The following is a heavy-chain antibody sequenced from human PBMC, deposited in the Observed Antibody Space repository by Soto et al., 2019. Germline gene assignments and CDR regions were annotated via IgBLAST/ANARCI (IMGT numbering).Heavy chain of an antibody. CDR3: ARGRYYYGSGSYFNY. CDR2: INHSGST. V-gene: IGHV4-34*01. D-gene: IGHD3-10*01. CDR1: GGSFSGYY. Sequence: SETLSLTCAVYGGSFSGYYWSWIRQPPGEGLEWIGEINHSGSTNYNPSLKSRVTISVDTSKNQFSLKLSSVTAADTAVYYCARGRYYYGSGSYFNYWGQGTLVTVSS. J-gene: IGHJ4*02.